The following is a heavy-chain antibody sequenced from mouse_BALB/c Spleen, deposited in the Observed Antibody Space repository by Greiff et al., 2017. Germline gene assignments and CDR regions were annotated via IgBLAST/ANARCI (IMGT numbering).Heavy chain of an antibody. Sequence: VQLKESGAELVRSGASVKLSCTASGFNIKDYYMHWVKQRPEQGLEWIGWIDPENGDTEYALKFQGKATMTADTSSNTAYLQLSSLTSEDTAVYYCNAYGNYVSMDYWGQGTSVTVSS. CDR2: IDPENGDT. D-gene: IGHD2-1*01. CDR1: GFNIKDYY. CDR3: NAYGNYVSMDY. V-gene: IGHV14-4*02. J-gene: IGHJ4*01.